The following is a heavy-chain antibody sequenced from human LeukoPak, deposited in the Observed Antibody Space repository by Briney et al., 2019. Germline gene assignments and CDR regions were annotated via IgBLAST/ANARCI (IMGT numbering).Heavy chain of an antibody. CDR2: IWYDGSNK. CDR3: ARDRSDYGDHWYFDL. CDR1: GFTFSSYG. J-gene: IGHJ2*01. V-gene: IGHV3-33*01. D-gene: IGHD4-17*01. Sequence: GGSLRLSCAASGFTFSSYGMHWVRQAPGKGLEWVAVIWYDGSNKYYADSVKGRFTISRDNSKNTLYLQMNSLRAEDTAVYYCARDRSDYGDHWYFDLWGRGTLVTVSS.